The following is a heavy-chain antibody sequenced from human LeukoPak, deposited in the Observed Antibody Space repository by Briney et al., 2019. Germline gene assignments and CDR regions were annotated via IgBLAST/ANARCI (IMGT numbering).Heavy chain of an antibody. CDR3: ARARGYSYGPDGYYYYYYYMDV. Sequence: GGSLRLSCAASGFTFSSYGMSWVRQAPGKGLEWVSAISGSGGSTYYADSVKGRFTISRDNSKNTLYLQMNSPRAEDTAVYYCARARGYSYGPDGYYYYYYYMDVWGKGTTVTISS. J-gene: IGHJ6*03. CDR1: GFTFSSYG. CDR2: ISGSGGST. V-gene: IGHV3-23*01. D-gene: IGHD5-18*01.